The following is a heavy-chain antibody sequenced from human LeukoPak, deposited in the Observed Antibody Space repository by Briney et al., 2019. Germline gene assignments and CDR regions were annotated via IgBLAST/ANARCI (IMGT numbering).Heavy chain of an antibody. CDR3: ARDGYYYDSSGYYHWYFDL. CDR1: GFTFRNYG. J-gene: IGHJ2*01. D-gene: IGHD3-22*01. V-gene: IGHV3-74*01. Sequence: GGSLRLSCAVSGFTFRNYGMSWVRQAPGKGLVSVSRINSDGSRTSYADSVKGRVTISRDNAKNTLYLQMNSLRAEDTAVYYCARDGYYYDSSGYYHWYFDLWGRGTLVTVSS. CDR2: INSDGSRT.